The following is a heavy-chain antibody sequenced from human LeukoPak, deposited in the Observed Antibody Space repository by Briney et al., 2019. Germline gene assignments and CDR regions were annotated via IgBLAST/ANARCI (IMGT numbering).Heavy chain of an antibody. CDR1: GFTFTSSA. CDR3: AADRRRGGSYYDFWSAMGSYYYYGMDV. J-gene: IGHJ6*02. D-gene: IGHD3-3*01. Sequence: SVKVSCKASGFTFTSSAVQWVRQARGQRLEWIGWIVVGSGNTNYAQKFQERVTITRDMSTSTAYMELSSLRSEDTAVYYCAADRRRGGSYYDFWSAMGSYYYYGMDVWGQGTTVTVS. CDR2: IVVGSGNT. V-gene: IGHV1-58*01.